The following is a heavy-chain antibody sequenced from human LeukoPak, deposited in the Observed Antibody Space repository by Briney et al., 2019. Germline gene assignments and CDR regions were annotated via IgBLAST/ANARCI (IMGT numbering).Heavy chain of an antibody. CDR3: AKTHQTSSTGPYYDFRKDAFDV. CDR1: GFTFSGYW. CDR2: INTDGSSA. J-gene: IGHJ3*01. D-gene: IGHD3-3*01. Sequence: PGGSLRLSCAASGFTFSGYWMHWVRQAPGKGLVWVSRINTDGSSAWYADSVKGRFTISRDNAKNTLYLQMNSLRAEDTAVYYCAKTHQTSSTGPYYDFRKDAFDVWGQGTMVTVSS. V-gene: IGHV3-74*01.